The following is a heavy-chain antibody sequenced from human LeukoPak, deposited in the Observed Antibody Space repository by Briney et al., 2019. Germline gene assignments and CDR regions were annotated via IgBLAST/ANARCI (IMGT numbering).Heavy chain of an antibody. D-gene: IGHD3-10*01. CDR2: IYHSGST. V-gene: IGHV4-30-2*01. J-gene: IGHJ5*02. Sequence: SETLSLTCAVSGGSISSGGYSWGWIRQPPGKGLEWIGYIYHSGSTYYNPSLKSRVTISVDRSKNQFSLKLSSVTAADTAVYYCASLRIGWFAPWGQGTLVTVSS. CDR1: GGSISSGGYS. CDR3: ASLRIGWFAP.